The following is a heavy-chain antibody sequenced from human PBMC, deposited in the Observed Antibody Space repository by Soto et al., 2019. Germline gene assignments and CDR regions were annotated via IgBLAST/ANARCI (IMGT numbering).Heavy chain of an antibody. CDR3: AKGPRGKWLVLRYYYYGMDV. Sequence: QSVGSLRLSCAASGFTFSSYAMSWVRQAPGKGLEWVSAISGSGGSTYYADSVKGRFTISRDNSKNTLYLQMNSLRAEDTAVYYCAKGPRGKWLVLRYYYYGMDVWGQGTTVTVSS. D-gene: IGHD6-19*01. CDR1: GFTFSSYA. J-gene: IGHJ6*02. CDR2: ISGSGGST. V-gene: IGHV3-23*01.